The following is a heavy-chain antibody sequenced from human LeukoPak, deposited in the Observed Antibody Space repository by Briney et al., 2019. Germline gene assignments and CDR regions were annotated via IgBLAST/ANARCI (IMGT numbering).Heavy chain of an antibody. J-gene: IGHJ3*02. Sequence: ASVKVSCKASGYTFTSSAVQRVRQARGQRLEWIGWIVVGSGNTNYAQKFQERVTITRDMSTSTAYVELSRLRSEDTAVYYCALLSHDAFDIWGQGTMVTVSS. V-gene: IGHV1-58*01. CDR2: IVVGSGNT. D-gene: IGHD2-21*02. CDR1: GYTFTSSA. CDR3: ALLSHDAFDI.